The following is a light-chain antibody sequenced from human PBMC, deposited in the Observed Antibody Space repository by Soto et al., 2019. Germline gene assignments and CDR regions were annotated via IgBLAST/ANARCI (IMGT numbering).Light chain of an antibody. V-gene: IGLV2-14*01. CDR3: NSYTSSSNLV. J-gene: IGLJ3*02. CDR1: NSDVGGYNY. CDR2: DVS. Sequence: QSALTQPASVSGSPGQSITISCTGTNSDVGGYNYVSWYQQHPGKAPKLLIYDVSNRPSVVSNRFSGSKSGNTASLTISGLQAEDEADYYCNSYTSSSNLVFGGGTQLTVL.